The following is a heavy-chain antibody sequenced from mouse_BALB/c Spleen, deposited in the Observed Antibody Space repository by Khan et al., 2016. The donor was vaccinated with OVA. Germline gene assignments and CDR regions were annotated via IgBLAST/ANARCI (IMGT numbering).Heavy chain of an antibody. V-gene: IGHV5-6-5*01. CDR2: ISSGDST. Sequence: EVELVESGGGLVKPGGSLKLSCAASGFTFSNYAMSWVRQSPEKRLEWVASISSGDSTYYPDSVMGRFTISRDNARNIMYLQMSSLRSEDTARYYYARGDWFAYWGQGTLVTVSA. J-gene: IGHJ3*01. CDR1: GFTFSNYA. CDR3: ARGDWFAY.